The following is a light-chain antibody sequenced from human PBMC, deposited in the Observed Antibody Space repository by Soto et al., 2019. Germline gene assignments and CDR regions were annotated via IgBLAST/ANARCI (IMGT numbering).Light chain of an antibody. V-gene: IGLV2-14*03. CDR1: SSDVGVYDF. CDR2: DVN. CDR3: SSYTTSTTRV. J-gene: IGLJ2*01. Sequence: QSVLTQPASVSGSPGQSITISCAGTSSDVGVYDFVSWYQQHPGKAPKLLIYDVNNRPAGISNRFSGSKSGDTASLTISGLQDEDEADYYCSSYTTSTTRVFGGGTKVTVL.